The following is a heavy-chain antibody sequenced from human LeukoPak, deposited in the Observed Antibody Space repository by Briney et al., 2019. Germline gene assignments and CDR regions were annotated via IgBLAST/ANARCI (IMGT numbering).Heavy chain of an antibody. J-gene: IGHJ6*02. CDR2: MNPNSGNT. Sequence: VASVEVSCKASGYTFTSYDINWVRQATGQGLEWMGWMNPNSGNTGYAQKFQGRVTMTRNTSISTAYMELSSLRSEDTAVYYCAREYYDILTGYYNAYYYYGMDVWGQGTTVTVSS. D-gene: IGHD3-9*01. CDR1: GYTFTSYD. CDR3: AREYYDILTGYYNAYYYYGMDV. V-gene: IGHV1-8*01.